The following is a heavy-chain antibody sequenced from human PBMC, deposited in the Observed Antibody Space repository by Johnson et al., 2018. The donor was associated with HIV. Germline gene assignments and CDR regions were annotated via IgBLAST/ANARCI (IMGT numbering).Heavy chain of an antibody. Sequence: QVQLVESGGGVVQPGRSLRLSCAASGFTFSSYAMHWVRQAPGKGLEWVAVISYDGSNKYSADSVKGRFTISRDNSKNTLYLQMNSLRAEDTAVYYCARDQGSNDDGDYSGRSDAFDIWGQGTMVTVSS. CDR2: ISYDGSNK. D-gene: IGHD4-17*01. J-gene: IGHJ3*02. V-gene: IGHV3-30-3*01. CDR1: GFTFSSYA. CDR3: ARDQGSNDDGDYSGRSDAFDI.